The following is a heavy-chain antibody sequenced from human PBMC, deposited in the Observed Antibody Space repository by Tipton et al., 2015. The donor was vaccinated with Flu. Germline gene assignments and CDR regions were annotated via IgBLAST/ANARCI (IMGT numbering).Heavy chain of an antibody. CDR3: ARRDYSNYVSEPKNWFDT. D-gene: IGHD4-11*01. V-gene: IGHV4-31*03. CDR1: GGPISSGGDY. J-gene: IGHJ5*02. CDR2: IYYIGTT. Sequence: TLSLTCTVSGGPISSGGDYWSWIRQHPGKGLEWIGHIYYIGTTYYNPSLKSRITISVDTSKNQFSLKLSSVTAADTAVYYCARRDYSNYVSEPKNWFDTWGQGTLVTVSS.